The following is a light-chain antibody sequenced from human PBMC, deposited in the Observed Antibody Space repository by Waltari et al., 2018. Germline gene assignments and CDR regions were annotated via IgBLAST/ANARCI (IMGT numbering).Light chain of an antibody. Sequence: EIVMTQSPATLSLSPGESAPLSCKASQNVYTNLAWYQQKPGQAPRLLISGASARATGVPSRFRGSGSGTEFTLTISSLQSDDFAVYYCQQYNTWPPLTFGGGTRVDIK. CDR3: QQYNTWPPLT. CDR1: QNVYTN. J-gene: IGKJ4*01. CDR2: GAS. V-gene: IGKV3-15*01.